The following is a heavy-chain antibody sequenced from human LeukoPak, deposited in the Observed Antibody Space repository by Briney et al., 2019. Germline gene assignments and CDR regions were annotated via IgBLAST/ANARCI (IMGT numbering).Heavy chain of an antibody. V-gene: IGHV4-38-2*02. Sequence: SETLSLTCTVSGYAVSSGYYWDWIRQPPGKGLEWIGSMYHSGDTYYNPSLKSRVTISVDTSKNQLSLKLNSVTAADTAVYYCARSKAHLSTSWYGTWFDPWGQGTLVTVSS. J-gene: IGHJ5*02. D-gene: IGHD2-2*01. CDR1: GYAVSSGYY. CDR2: MYHSGDT. CDR3: ARSKAHLSTSWYGTWFDP.